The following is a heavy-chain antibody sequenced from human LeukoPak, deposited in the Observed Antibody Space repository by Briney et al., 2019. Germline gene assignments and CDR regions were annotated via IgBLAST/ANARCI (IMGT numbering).Heavy chain of an antibody. D-gene: IGHD2-2*01. V-gene: IGHV3-23*01. CDR1: GFTFNNYA. Sequence: GGSLRLSCAASGFTFNNYAMSWVRQAPGKGLEWVSAISGSGGTTFYADSVKGRFTISRDNSKNTLFLQMNSLRAEDTAVYYCAKDPWAIVVVPAATVVDYWGQETLVTVSS. CDR2: ISGSGGTT. CDR3: AKDPWAIVVVPAATVVDY. J-gene: IGHJ4*02.